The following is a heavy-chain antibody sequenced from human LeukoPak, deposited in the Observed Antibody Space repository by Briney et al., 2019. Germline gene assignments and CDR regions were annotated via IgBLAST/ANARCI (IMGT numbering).Heavy chain of an antibody. J-gene: IGHJ4*02. Sequence: GASVKVSCKVSGYTLTELSMHWVRQAPGKGLEWMGGFDPEDGETIYAQKFQGRVTMTEDTSTDTAYMELSSLRSEDTAVYYCATLPRGSSTSPTLDYWGQGTLVTVSS. CDR2: FDPEDGET. CDR3: ATLPRGSSTSPTLDY. CDR1: GYTLTELS. V-gene: IGHV1-24*01. D-gene: IGHD2-2*01.